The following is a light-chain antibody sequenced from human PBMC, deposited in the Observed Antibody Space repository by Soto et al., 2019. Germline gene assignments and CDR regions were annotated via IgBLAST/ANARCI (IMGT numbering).Light chain of an antibody. CDR3: HHYGISPPWT. J-gene: IGKJ1*01. CDR2: DAS. CDR1: QSISTW. Sequence: DIHMTQSPSTLSASVGDRVTITCRASQSISTWLAWYQQNPGKAPKLLIYDASSLESGVPSRFSGSGSGTEFTLTISRLEPEDFAVYYCHHYGISPPWTFGQGTKVDIK. V-gene: IGKV1-5*01.